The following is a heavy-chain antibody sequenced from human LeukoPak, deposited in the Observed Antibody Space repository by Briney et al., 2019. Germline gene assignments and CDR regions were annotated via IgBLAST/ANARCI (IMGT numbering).Heavy chain of an antibody. J-gene: IGHJ4*02. Sequence: GGTLRLSCAASGFTFNTYGMSWVRQAPGKGLEWVSSISSSSSYIYYADSVKGRFTISRDNAKNSLYLQMNSLRAEDAAVYFCAKAPVTSCRGAYCYPFDSWGQGTLVTVSS. V-gene: IGHV3-21*04. CDR3: AKAPVTSCRGAYCYPFDS. CDR2: ISSSSSYI. CDR1: GFTFNTYG. D-gene: IGHD2-21*01.